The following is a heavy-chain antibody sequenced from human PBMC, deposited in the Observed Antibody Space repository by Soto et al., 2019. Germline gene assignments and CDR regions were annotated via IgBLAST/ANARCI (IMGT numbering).Heavy chain of an antibody. V-gene: IGHV4-39*01. D-gene: IGHD2-15*01. J-gene: IGHJ4*02. Sequence: SETLSLTCTVSGGSISSSSYYWGWIRQPPGKGLEWIGSIYYSGSTYYNPSLKSRVTISVDTSKNQFSLKLSSVTAADTAVYYCARTKAVFFAYWGQGTLVTVSS. CDR3: ARTKAVFFAY. CDR1: GGSISSSSYY. CDR2: IYYSGST.